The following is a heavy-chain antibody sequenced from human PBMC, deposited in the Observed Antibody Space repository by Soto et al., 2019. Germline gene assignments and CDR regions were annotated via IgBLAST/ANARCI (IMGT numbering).Heavy chain of an antibody. CDR2: IIPIFGTA. D-gene: IGHD3-22*01. Sequence: ASVKVSCKASGGTFSSYAISWVRQAPGQGLEWMGGIIPIFGTANYAQKFQGRVTITADESTSTAYMELSSLRSEDTAVYYCARLYDSSGYYYQAFDIWGQGTMVTVSS. CDR1: GGTFSSYA. J-gene: IGHJ3*02. V-gene: IGHV1-69*13. CDR3: ARLYDSSGYYYQAFDI.